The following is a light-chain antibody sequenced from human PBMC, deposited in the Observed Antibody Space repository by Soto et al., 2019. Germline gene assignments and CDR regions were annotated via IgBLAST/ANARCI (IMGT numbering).Light chain of an antibody. Sequence: QSALTQPPSASGSPGQSVTISCTGTTSDIGAYNYVSWYQQRPGKAPKLIIYEVTRRPSGVPDRIFGSKSYTTASLTVSGLHAEVEADYYCSSFAGTNSFVFGTGTKVTVL. CDR3: SSFAGTNSFV. CDR1: TSDIGAYNY. V-gene: IGLV2-8*01. J-gene: IGLJ1*01. CDR2: EVT.